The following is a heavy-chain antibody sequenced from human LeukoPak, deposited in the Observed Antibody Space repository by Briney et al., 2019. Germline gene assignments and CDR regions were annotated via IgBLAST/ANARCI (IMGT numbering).Heavy chain of an antibody. CDR1: GVSISSYY. Sequence: ETLSLTCTVSGVSISSYYWSWIRQPPGKGLEWVSGISGSGGATYYADSVKGRFTVSRDDPHNTLYLQMNSVRAEDTAVYFCARGGVDHYGSGTYYLMYYFDHWGQGALVTVSS. J-gene: IGHJ4*02. CDR3: ARGGVDHYGSGTYYLMYYFDH. D-gene: IGHD3-10*01. CDR2: ISGSGGAT. V-gene: IGHV3-23*01.